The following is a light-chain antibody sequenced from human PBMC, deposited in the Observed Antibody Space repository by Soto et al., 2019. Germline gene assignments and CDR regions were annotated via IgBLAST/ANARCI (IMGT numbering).Light chain of an antibody. Sequence: ENVFTHSPRTPSLSPREKATPPPTASQSVSSSYLAWYQQKPGQAPRLLIYGASSRATGIPDRFSGSGSGTDFTLTISRLEPEDFAVYYCQQYGSSSWTFGQGTKVDIK. CDR1: QSVSSSY. J-gene: IGKJ1*01. CDR3: QQYGSSSWT. V-gene: IGKV3-20*01. CDR2: GAS.